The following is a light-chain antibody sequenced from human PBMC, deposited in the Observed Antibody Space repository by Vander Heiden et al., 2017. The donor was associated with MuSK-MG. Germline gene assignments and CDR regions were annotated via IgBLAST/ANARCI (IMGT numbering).Light chain of an antibody. CDR2: AAS. CDR3: QQNDSTPPLT. Sequence: DIQMTQSPSSLSASVGDRVTITCRASQSISSYLNWYQQKPGKAPKLLIYAASSLQSGVPSRFSGSGHGTDFTLTISSRQPEDFATYYCQQNDSTPPLTFGGWTKVELK. J-gene: IGKJ4*01. CDR1: QSISSY. V-gene: IGKV1-39*01.